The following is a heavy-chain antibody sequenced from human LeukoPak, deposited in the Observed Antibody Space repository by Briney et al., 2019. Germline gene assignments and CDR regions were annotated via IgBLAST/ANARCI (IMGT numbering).Heavy chain of an antibody. D-gene: IGHD3/OR15-3a*01. CDR2: ISSSSSTI. CDR1: GFTFSSYS. Sequence: GGSLRLSCAASGFTFSSYSMNWVRQAPGKGLKWVSYISSSSSTIYYADSVKGRFTISRDNAKNSLYLQMNSLRAEDTAVYYCARDRGLNDFDYWGQGTLVTVSS. V-gene: IGHV3-48*01. CDR3: ARDRGLNDFDY. J-gene: IGHJ4*02.